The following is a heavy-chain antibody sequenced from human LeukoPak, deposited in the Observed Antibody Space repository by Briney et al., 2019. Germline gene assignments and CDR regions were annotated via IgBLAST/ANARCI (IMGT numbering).Heavy chain of an antibody. Sequence: GEFLKISCKGSGYSFTSYWIGWVRQMPGKGLEWMGIIYPGDSDTRYSPSFQGQVTISADKSISTAYLQWSSLKASDTAMYYCARVVVPAAITGIWFDPWGQGTLVTVSS. CDR3: ARVVVPAAITGIWFDP. D-gene: IGHD2-2*02. CDR1: GYSFTSYW. V-gene: IGHV5-51*01. CDR2: IYPGDSDT. J-gene: IGHJ5*02.